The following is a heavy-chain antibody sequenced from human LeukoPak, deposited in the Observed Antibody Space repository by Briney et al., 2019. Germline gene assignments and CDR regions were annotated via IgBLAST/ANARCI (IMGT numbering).Heavy chain of an antibody. CDR2: IYTSGST. CDR1: GGSISSYY. D-gene: IGHD2-2*01. J-gene: IGHJ6*03. V-gene: IGHV4-4*07. CDR3: ARVRCSSTSCYHYYYMDV. Sequence: AETLCLTCTVSGGSISSYYWSWIRQPAGKGLEWIGRIYTSGSTNYNPSLKSRVTMSVDTSKNQFSLKLSSVTAADTAVYYCARVRCSSTSCYHYYYMDVWGKGTGVPVSS.